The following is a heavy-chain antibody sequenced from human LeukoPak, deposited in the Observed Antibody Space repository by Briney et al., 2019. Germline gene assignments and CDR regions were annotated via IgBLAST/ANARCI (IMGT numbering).Heavy chain of an antibody. V-gene: IGHV4-59*11. J-gene: IGHJ6*03. Sequence: SETLSLTCTVSGGSISSHYWSWIRQPPGKGLEWIGYIYYNGSTNYNPSLKGRVTISVDTSKNQFSLKLSSVTAADTAVYYCARSPIVVVPAAIFSYYYYMDVWGKGTTVTVSS. CDR1: GGSISSHY. D-gene: IGHD2-2*02. CDR3: ARSPIVVVPAAIFSYYYYMDV. CDR2: IYYNGST.